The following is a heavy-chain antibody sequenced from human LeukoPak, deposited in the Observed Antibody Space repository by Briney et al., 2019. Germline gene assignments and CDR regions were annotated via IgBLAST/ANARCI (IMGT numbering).Heavy chain of an antibody. D-gene: IGHD1-26*01. J-gene: IGHJ4*02. V-gene: IGHV4-4*07. Sequence: WETLSLTCTVSGGSISSYYWTWIRQPAGKGLEWIGRFYSTGSTNYNPSLKSRVTVSVDTSKNQFSLKLSSVTAADTAVYYCARDQYSGSLDYWGQGTLVTVSS. CDR3: ARDQYSGSLDY. CDR2: FYSTGST. CDR1: GGSISSYY.